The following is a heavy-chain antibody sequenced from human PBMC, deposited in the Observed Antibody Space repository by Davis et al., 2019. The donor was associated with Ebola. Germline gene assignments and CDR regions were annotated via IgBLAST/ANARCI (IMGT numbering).Heavy chain of an antibody. V-gene: IGHV4-34*01. CDR1: GGSFSGYY. CDR2: INHSGST. Sequence: SETLSLTCAVYGGSFSGYYWSWIRPPPGKGLEWIGEINHSGSTNYNPSLKSRVTISVDTSKNQFSLKLSSVTAADTAVYYCARGIRWFGYGMDVWGQGTTVTVSS. CDR3: ARGIRWFGYGMDV. D-gene: IGHD4-23*01. J-gene: IGHJ6*02.